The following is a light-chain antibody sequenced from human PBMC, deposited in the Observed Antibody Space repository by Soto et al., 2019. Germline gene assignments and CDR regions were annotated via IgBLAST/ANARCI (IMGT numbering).Light chain of an antibody. Sequence: QSVLTQPPSVSGAPGQRVTISCTGSSSNFGAGYDVHWYQRLPGTAPKVLIYGNNNRPSGVPARFSASKSGTSASLTITGLQTEDEADYYCQSYYSSLSGHVVFGGGTKLTVL. CDR3: QSYYSSLSGHVV. CDR1: SSNFGAGYD. J-gene: IGLJ2*01. CDR2: GNN. V-gene: IGLV1-40*01.